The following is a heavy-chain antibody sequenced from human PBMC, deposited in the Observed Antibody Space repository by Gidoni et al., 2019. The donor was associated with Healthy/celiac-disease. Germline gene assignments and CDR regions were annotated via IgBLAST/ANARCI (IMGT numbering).Heavy chain of an antibody. D-gene: IGHD3-3*01. J-gene: IGHJ5*02. CDR3: ARGTGVTIFGVVIIPNWFDP. V-gene: IGHV4-34*01. CDR1: GGSFSGYY. Sequence: QVQLQQWGAGLLKPSETLSLTCAVYGGSFSGYYWSWIRQPPGKGLEWIGEINHSGNTNYNPSLKSRVTISVDTSKNQFSLKLSSVTAADTAVYYCARGTGVTIFGVVIIPNWFDPWGQGTLVTVSS. CDR2: INHSGNT.